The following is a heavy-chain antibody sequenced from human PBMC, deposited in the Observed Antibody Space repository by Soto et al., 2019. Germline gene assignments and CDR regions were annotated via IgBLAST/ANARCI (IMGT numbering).Heavy chain of an antibody. J-gene: IGHJ4*02. D-gene: IGHD3-10*01. CDR1: GFTFSNYW. Sequence: EVQLVESGGGLVQPGGSLRLSCAASGFTFSNYWMHWVRQAPGKGLVWVSRINSDGSSTSYADSVKGRFTISRDNAKNTVYLQMNSLRAEDKAVYYCARAGLGSTVRGVSLDYWGQGTLVTVSS. CDR2: INSDGSST. CDR3: ARAGLGSTVRGVSLDY. V-gene: IGHV3-74*01.